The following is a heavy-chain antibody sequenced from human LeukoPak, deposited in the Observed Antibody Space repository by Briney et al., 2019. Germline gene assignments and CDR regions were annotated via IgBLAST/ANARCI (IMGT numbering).Heavy chain of an antibody. J-gene: IGHJ4*02. D-gene: IGHD3-22*01. CDR2: IYYSGST. Sequence: PSETLSLTCTVSGGSISSYYWSWLRQPPGKGLEWIGYIYYSGSTNYNPSLKSRVTISVDTSKNQFSLKLSSVTAADTAVCYCARHSYYYDSSGYYYFDYWGQGTLVTVSS. V-gene: IGHV4-59*08. CDR3: ARHSYYYDSSGYYYFDY. CDR1: GGSISSYY.